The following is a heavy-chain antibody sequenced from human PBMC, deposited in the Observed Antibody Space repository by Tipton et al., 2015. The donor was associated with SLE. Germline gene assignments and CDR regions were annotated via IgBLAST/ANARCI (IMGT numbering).Heavy chain of an antibody. V-gene: IGHV4-34*01. D-gene: IGHD1-26*01. CDR1: GGSFSGYY. CDR2: INHSGST. CDR3: ATSGSLYPFEY. Sequence: TLSLTCAVYGGSFSGYYWSWIRQPPGKGLEWIGEINHSGSTNYNPSLKGRVTISVDTSKNQFSLKVNSVTAADTAVYYCATSGSLYPFEYWGQGTTVIVSS. J-gene: IGHJ4*02.